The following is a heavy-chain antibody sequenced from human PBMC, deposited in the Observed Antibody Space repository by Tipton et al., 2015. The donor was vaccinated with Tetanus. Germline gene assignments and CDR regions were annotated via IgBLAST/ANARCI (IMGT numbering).Heavy chain of an antibody. CDR2: ISYNGNT. V-gene: IGHV4-59*01. CDR3: ARYNYSSGSRWLDP. D-gene: IGHD1-14*01. J-gene: IGHJ5*02. Sequence: GLVKPSETLSLTCTVSGGSISGYFWSWIRQPPGGGLEWIGRISYNGNTNYNPSLKSRVTISVDASKNQFSLKLSSVAAADTAVYYCARYNYSSGSRWLDPWGQGTLVIVSS. CDR1: GGSISGYF.